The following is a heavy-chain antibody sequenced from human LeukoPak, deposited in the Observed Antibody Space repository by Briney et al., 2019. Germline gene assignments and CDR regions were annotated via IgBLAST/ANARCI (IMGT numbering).Heavy chain of an antibody. V-gene: IGHV3-7*01. D-gene: IGHD6-6*01. CDR1: GFTFSDYC. CDR3: ARRHASSSRDY. J-gene: IGHJ4*02. Sequence: GGSLRLSCAASGFTFSDYCMSGVRQAPREGLWGVANIKQEGSDKYYVDSVKGQFTIPRNNAKNSLYLQMNTLRPEDTAVYYCARRHASSSRDYWGQGTLVTVSS. CDR2: IKQEGSDK.